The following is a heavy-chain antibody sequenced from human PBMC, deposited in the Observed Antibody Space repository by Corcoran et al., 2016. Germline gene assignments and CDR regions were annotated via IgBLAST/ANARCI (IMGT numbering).Heavy chain of an antibody. J-gene: IGHJ4*02. CDR2: IKQDGSEK. V-gene: IGHV3-7*01. D-gene: IGHD6-13*01. CDR1: GFTFSSYW. CDR3: ARDGYSSSRGILDY. Sequence: EVQLVESGGGLVQPGGSLRLSCAASGFTFSSYWMSWVRQAPGKGLEWVANIKQDGSEKYYVDSVKGRFTISRDNAKNSLYLQMNSLRAEDTAVYYCARDGYSSSRGILDYWGQGTLVTVSS.